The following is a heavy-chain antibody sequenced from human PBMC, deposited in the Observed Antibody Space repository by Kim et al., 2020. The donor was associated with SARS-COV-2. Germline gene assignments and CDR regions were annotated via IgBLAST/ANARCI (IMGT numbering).Heavy chain of an antibody. Sequence: SETLSLTCTVSGGSINDFYYCSWIRQPAGKGLEWIGRIYTSGGTNYNPSLESRVTISVDTSKNQFSLRLSSVTAADTAIYYCAREFGAWGQGILVTVSS. D-gene: IGHD3-16*01. CDR2: IYTSGGT. J-gene: IGHJ5*02. CDR3: AREFGA. V-gene: IGHV4-61*02. CDR1: GGSINDFYY.